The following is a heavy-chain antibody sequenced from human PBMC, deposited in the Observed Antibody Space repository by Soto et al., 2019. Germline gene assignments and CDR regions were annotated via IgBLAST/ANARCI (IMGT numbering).Heavy chain of an antibody. CDR1: GGSVSSGAYY. J-gene: IGHJ3*02. D-gene: IGHD5-12*01. Sequence: QVQLQESDAGLVKASQTLSLTCTVSGGSVSSGAYYWTWIRQRPGKGLEWIGYIYYSGSTYYSPSLKCRLSISLDTSKNQCSLRLNSVTAADTAMYYCARARLRAVYAFDIWGQGTMVTVSS. V-gene: IGHV4-31*03. CDR3: ARARLRAVYAFDI. CDR2: IYYSGST.